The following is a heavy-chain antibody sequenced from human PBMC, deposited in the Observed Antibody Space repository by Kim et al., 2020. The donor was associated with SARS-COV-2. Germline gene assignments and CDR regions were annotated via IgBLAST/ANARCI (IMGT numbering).Heavy chain of an antibody. CDR1: GGTFSSYA. J-gene: IGHJ6*02. CDR3: ARDRDPDDYGDSYYYYGMDV. D-gene: IGHD4-17*01. CDR2: IIPIFGTA. Sequence: SVKVSCKASGGTFSSYAISWVRQAPGQGFEWMGGIIPIFGTANYAQKFQGRVTITADESTSTAYMELSSLRSEDTAVYYCARDRDPDDYGDSYYYYGMDVWGQGTTVTVSS. V-gene: IGHV1-69*13.